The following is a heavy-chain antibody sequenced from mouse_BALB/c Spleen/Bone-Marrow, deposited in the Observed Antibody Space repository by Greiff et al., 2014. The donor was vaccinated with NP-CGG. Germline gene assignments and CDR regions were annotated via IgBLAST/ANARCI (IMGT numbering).Heavy chain of an antibody. CDR1: GFTFSSYG. D-gene: IGHD2-1*01. Sequence: EVKLQESXGGLVQPGGSLKLSCAASGFTFSSYGMSWVRQTPDKRLELVATINSNGGSTYYPDSVKGRFTISRDNAKNTLYLQMSSLKSEDTAMYYCARPYGNWYFDVWGAGTTVTVSS. CDR2: INSNGGST. CDR3: ARPYGNWYFDV. V-gene: IGHV5-6-3*01. J-gene: IGHJ1*01.